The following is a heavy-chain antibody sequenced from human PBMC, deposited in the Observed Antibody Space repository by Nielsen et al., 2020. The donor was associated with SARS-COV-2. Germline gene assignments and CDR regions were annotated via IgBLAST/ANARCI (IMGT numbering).Heavy chain of an antibody. CDR1: GFTFSDYY. Sequence: GSLKISCAASGFTFSDYYMSWIRQAPGKGLEWVSYISSSSSYTNYADSVKGRFTISRDNAKNSLYLQMNSLRAEDTALYHCARVYSYGYPSPWFDPWGQGTLVTVSS. CDR3: ARVYSYGYPSPWFDP. J-gene: IGHJ5*02. D-gene: IGHD5-18*01. CDR2: ISSSSSYT. V-gene: IGHV3-11*05.